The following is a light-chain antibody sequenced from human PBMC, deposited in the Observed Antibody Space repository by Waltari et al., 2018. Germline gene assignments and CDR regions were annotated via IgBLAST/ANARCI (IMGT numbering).Light chain of an antibody. J-gene: IGLJ2*01. Sequence: QSALTQPASVSGSPGQSITISCTGTSSDVGSYNLVSWYQQHPGKAPKLMIYEVSKRPSGVSNRCSGSKSGNTASLTISGLLAEDEADYYCCSYAGSSTVVFGGGTKLTVL. CDR3: CSYAGSSTVV. CDR1: SSDVGSYNL. CDR2: EVS. V-gene: IGLV2-23*02.